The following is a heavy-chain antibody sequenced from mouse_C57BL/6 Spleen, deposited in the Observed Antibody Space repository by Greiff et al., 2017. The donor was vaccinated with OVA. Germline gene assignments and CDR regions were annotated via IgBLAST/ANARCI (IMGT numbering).Heavy chain of an antibody. J-gene: IGHJ2*01. CDR2: INPYNGGT. D-gene: IGHD2-3*01. V-gene: IGHV1-19*01. CDR1: GYTFTDYY. CDR3: AREGWLLRGYFDY. Sequence: SGPVLVKPGASVKMSCKASGYTFTDYYMNWVKQSHGKSLEWIGVINPYNGGTSYNQKFKGKATLTVDKSSSTAYMELNSLTSEDSAVYYCAREGWLLRGYFDYWGQGTTLTVSS.